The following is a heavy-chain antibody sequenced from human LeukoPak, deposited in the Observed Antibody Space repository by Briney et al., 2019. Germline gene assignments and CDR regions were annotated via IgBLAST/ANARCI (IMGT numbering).Heavy chain of an antibody. V-gene: IGHV1-69*06. CDR1: GGTFTFGTAG. CDR3: ARAYIVNTNGDNVYYYMDV. D-gene: IGHD5-24*01. Sequence: GASVKVSRKASGGTFTFGTAGVTWVRQASGQRLEWLGGIIPLFDSPHYAPNFQGRLTITADRFSGVAYMDLSSLSSEDTAIYYRARAYIVNTNGDNVYYYMDVWGTGTTVTVSS. J-gene: IGHJ6*03. CDR2: IIPLFDSP.